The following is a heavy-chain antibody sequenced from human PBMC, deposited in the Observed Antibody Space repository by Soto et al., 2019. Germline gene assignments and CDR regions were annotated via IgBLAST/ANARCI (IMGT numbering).Heavy chain of an antibody. CDR2: INAGNGNT. V-gene: IGHV1-3*01. CDR3: ARAILWLGELRNYYYGMDV. D-gene: IGHD3-10*01. CDR1: GYTFTSYA. J-gene: IGHJ6*02. Sequence: ASVKVSCKASGYTFTSYAMHWVRQAPGQRLEWMGWINAGNGNTKYSQKFQGRVTITRDTSASTAYMELSSLRSEDTAVYYCARAILWLGELRNYYYGMDVWGQGTTVTVSS.